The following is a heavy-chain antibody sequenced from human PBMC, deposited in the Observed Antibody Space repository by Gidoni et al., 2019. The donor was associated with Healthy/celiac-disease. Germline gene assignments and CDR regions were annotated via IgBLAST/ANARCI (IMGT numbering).Heavy chain of an antibody. J-gene: IGHJ3*02. Sequence: QVQLQQLGAGLFQPSETLSLTCAVYGGSFSGYYCSWIRQPPGKGLEWIGEINHSGSTNYNPSLKSRVTISVDTSKNQFSLKLSSVTAADTAVYYCAREKVNYYDSSGLAAFDIWGQGTMVTVSS. V-gene: IGHV4-34*01. CDR3: AREKVNYYDSSGLAAFDI. CDR1: GGSFSGYY. D-gene: IGHD3-22*01. CDR2: INHSGST.